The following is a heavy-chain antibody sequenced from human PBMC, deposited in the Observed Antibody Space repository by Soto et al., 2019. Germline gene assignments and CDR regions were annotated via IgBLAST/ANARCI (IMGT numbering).Heavy chain of an antibody. CDR3: ARDDFGEYANWFDR. J-gene: IGHJ5*02. V-gene: IGHV3-48*03. Sequence: EVQLVESGGGLAQPGGSLRLSCAASGFTYIRYAMNGVRQAPGKGVEWVSYVSSSGSTIYYADSVKGRFTISRDNSRNSPYLQMNSLRAEDTAVYYCARDDFGEYANWFDRWCQGTMVTVSS. CDR1: GFTYIRYA. CDR2: VSSSGSTI. D-gene: IGHD4-17*01.